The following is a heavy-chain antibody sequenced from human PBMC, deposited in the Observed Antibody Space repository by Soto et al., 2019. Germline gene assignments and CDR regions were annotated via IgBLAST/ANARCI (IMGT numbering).Heavy chain of an antibody. CDR1: GFSFGSYA. J-gene: IGHJ4*02. D-gene: IGHD3-3*01. CDR2: ISGSDGET. Sequence: GGSLRLSCAASGFSFGSYALSWVRQAPGKGLEWVSTISGSDGETFYAVSVKGRFSISRDTSQSTLYLQMNSLRADDTAMYYCARWSYLDYWGQGTRVTVSS. CDR3: ARWSYLDY. V-gene: IGHV3-23*01.